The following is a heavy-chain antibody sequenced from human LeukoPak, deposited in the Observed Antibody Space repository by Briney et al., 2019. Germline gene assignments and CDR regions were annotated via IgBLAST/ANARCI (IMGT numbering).Heavy chain of an antibody. J-gene: IGHJ6*03. D-gene: IGHD2-2*01. CDR1: GGSIGTYY. CDR3: AREDYQMISGAFYYYMHV. Sequence: PSETLSLTCAISGGSIGTYYWSWIRHPAGEGLEWIGRMYYSGTSYYNPSLKSRVTMSLNTSENQFSLKLRSVTAADTAVYFCAREDYQMISGAFYYYMHVWGKGTTVTVSS. V-gene: IGHV4-4*07. CDR2: MYYSGTS.